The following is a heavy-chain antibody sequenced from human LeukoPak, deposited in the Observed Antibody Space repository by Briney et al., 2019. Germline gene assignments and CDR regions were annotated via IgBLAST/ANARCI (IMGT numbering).Heavy chain of an antibody. CDR3: ASRGANWNYDYYYYYYMDV. V-gene: IGHV1-69*05. J-gene: IGHJ6*03. CDR1: GGTFSSYA. D-gene: IGHD1-7*01. CDR2: IIPIFGTA. Sequence: GASVKVSCKASGGTFSSYAISWARQAPGQGLEWMGGIIPIFGTANYAQKFQGRVTITTDESTSTAYMELSSLRSKDTAVYYCASRGANWNYDYYYYYYMDVWGKGTTVTVSS.